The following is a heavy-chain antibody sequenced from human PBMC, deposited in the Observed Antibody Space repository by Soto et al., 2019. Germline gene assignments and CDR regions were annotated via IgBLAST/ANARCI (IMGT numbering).Heavy chain of an antibody. CDR3: ARAPMVLSRSYYDS. Sequence: SETLSLTCTVSGGSISTFYWSWIRQPPGKGLEWIGYISYSGNTNYNPSLKSRVSISVDTSKNQLSLNLTSVTAADTAVYYCARAPMVLSRSYYDSWGQGPPVTVSS. CDR2: ISYSGNT. D-gene: IGHD2-8*01. V-gene: IGHV4-59*01. J-gene: IGHJ4*02. CDR1: GGSISTFY.